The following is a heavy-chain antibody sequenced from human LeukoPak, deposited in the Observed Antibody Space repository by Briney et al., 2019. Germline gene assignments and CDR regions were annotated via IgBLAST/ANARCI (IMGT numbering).Heavy chain of an antibody. J-gene: IGHJ6*02. CDR1: GGSFSGYY. CDR3: TRVRWLAYYYYGMDV. D-gene: IGHD3-22*01. Sequence: SETLSLTCAVYGGSFSGYYWSWIRQPPGKGLEWIGEINHSGSTNYNPSLKSRVTISVDTSKNQFSLKLSSVTAADTAVYYCTRVRWLAYYYYGMDVWGQGTTVTVSS. V-gene: IGHV4-34*01. CDR2: INHSGST.